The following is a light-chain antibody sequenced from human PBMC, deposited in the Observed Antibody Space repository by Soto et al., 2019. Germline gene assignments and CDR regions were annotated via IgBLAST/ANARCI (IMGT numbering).Light chain of an antibody. Sequence: ELVLTQSPGTLSLSPGERATLSCRASQSVSSTYLAWYQQKPGQAPRLLIYGASSRATGIPDRFSGSASGTDFTLTINRLEPEDFAIYYCQQYGDSRTFGQGTKVDIK. CDR2: GAS. V-gene: IGKV3-20*01. CDR1: QSVSSTY. J-gene: IGKJ2*01. CDR3: QQYGDSRT.